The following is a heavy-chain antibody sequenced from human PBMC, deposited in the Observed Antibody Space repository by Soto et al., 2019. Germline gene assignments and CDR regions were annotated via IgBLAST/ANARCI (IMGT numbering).Heavy chain of an antibody. J-gene: IGHJ6*02. CDR1: EGTFSSYA. D-gene: IGHD3-22*01. CDR2: IIPIFGTA. V-gene: IGHV1-69*01. Sequence: QVQLVQSGTEVKKPGSSVKVSCKASEGTFSSYAISWVRQAPGQGLEWMGGIIPIFGTANYAQKFQGRVTITADESTSTAYMELSSLRSEDTAVYYCARGEGGYYRPHYYGMDVWGQWTTVTVSS. CDR3: ARGEGGYYRPHYYGMDV.